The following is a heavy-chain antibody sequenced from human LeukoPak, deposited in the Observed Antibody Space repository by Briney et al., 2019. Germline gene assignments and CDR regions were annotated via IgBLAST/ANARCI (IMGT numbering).Heavy chain of an antibody. CDR3: VQNIVARPADY. CDR2: IQQDGSEK. Sequence: GGSLRLSCAASGFTFSDYYMSWVRQAPGKGLEWVANIQQDGSEKYYVDSVKGRFTISRDNAKNSLYLQMNSLRAEDTAVYYCVQNIVARPADYWGQGTLVTVSS. CDR1: GFTFSDYY. D-gene: IGHD6-6*01. V-gene: IGHV3-7*01. J-gene: IGHJ4*02.